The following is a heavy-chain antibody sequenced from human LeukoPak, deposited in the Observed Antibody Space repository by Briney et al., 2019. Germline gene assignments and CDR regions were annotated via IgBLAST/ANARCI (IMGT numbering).Heavy chain of an antibody. J-gene: IGHJ4*02. CDR3: ARKRGGYTYGFDY. CDR1: GGSISSISYY. D-gene: IGHD5-18*01. V-gene: IGHV4-39*01. Sequence: SETLSLTCTVSGGSISSISYYWGWIRQPPGKGLEWIGSIYYSGSTYYNPSLKSRVTISVDTSKNQFSLNLTSVTAADTAVYFCARKRGGYTYGFDYWGQGTLVTVSS. CDR2: IYYSGST.